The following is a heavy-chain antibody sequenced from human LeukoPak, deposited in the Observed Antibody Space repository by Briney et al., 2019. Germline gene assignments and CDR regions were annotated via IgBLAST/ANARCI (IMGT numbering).Heavy chain of an antibody. J-gene: IGHJ4*02. Sequence: LSGGSLRLSCAASGFTFSNYEMNWVRQAPGKGLEWVSYISSSGSDIYYADSVKGRFTISRDNAKNSLYLHMNSLRAEDTAVYYCARGVGNFRYYFDYWGQGTLVTGSS. V-gene: IGHV3-48*03. CDR2: ISSSGSDI. CDR1: GFTFSNYE. CDR3: ARGVGNFRYYFDY. D-gene: IGHD2/OR15-2a*01.